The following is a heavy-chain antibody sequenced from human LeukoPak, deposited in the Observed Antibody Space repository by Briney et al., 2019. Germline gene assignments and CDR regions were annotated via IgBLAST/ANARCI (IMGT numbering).Heavy chain of an antibody. Sequence: GGSLRLSCAASGFTFSIYSMDWVRQAPGKGLEWVANIKQDGSEKYYVDSVKGRFTISRDNAKNSLYLQMNSLRAEDTAVYYCAREKEGYCSRTSCYLDYYYYYMDVWGKGTTVTISS. J-gene: IGHJ6*03. CDR1: GFTFSIYS. D-gene: IGHD2-2*01. CDR2: IKQDGSEK. CDR3: AREKEGYCSRTSCYLDYYYYYMDV. V-gene: IGHV3-7*01.